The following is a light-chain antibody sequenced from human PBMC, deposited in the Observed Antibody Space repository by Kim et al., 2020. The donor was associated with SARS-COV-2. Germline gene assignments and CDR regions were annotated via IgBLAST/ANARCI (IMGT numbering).Light chain of an antibody. Sequence: PGQSITISCTATSSDVGGYNYVSWYQQHPGKAPKLMIYDVSNRPSGVSNRFSGSKSGNTASLTISGLQAEDEADYYCSSYRSSSYVFGTGTKVTVL. V-gene: IGLV2-14*03. J-gene: IGLJ1*01. CDR2: DVS. CDR1: SSDVGGYNY. CDR3: SSYRSSSYV.